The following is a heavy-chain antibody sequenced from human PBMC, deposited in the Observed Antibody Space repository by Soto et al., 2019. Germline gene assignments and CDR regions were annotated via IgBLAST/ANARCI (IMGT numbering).Heavy chain of an antibody. Sequence: EVQLVESGGGLVQPGRYLRLSCAASGFSFDEDDMHWVRLAPGKGLEWVSSISWNSGTLDYAHSVKGRFTVSRDNAKNSLYLQTTSLRGDDTAFYSCVKARTFVGVVSSLDQRGQGTLLTLSS. CDR1: GFSFDEDD. CDR2: ISWNSGTL. J-gene: IGHJ4*02. V-gene: IGHV3-9*01. CDR3: VKARTFVGVVSSLDQ. D-gene: IGHD3-16*01.